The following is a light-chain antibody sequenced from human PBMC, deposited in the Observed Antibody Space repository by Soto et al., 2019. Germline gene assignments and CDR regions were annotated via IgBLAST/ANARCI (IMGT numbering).Light chain of an antibody. CDR1: QSVLYRSDNKNY. CDR2: WAS. V-gene: IGKV4-1*01. Sequence: DIVMTQSPGSLAVSLGERATISCKSSQSVLYRSDNKNYLAWYQHKPGQPPKLLIYWASTRESGVPDRFSGSGSGTDFTLNISSMQTEDVAVYYCQQYYSSPKEPSTFGQGTKLEI. CDR3: QQYYSSPKEPST. J-gene: IGKJ2*01.